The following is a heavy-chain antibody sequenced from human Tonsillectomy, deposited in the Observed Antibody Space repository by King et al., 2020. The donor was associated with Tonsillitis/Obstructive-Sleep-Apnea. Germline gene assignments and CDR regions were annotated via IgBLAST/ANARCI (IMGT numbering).Heavy chain of an antibody. V-gene: IGHV4-34*01. Sequence: VQLPQWGAGLLKPSETLSLTCGVYGGSFSGYYWSWIRQTPGKGLEWIGEIDHSGSTNNNPSLKTRVSITVDTSKNQFSLNLNSVTAADTAVYYCARGSVEQDWAFDYWAQGPLVTVSS. CDR2: IDHSGST. CDR3: ARGSVEQDWAFDY. CDR1: GGSFSGYY. D-gene: IGHD3/OR15-3a*01. J-gene: IGHJ4*02.